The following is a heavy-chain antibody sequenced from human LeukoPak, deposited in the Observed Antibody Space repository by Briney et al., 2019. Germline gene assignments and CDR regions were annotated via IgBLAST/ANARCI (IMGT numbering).Heavy chain of an antibody. D-gene: IGHD3-16*02. CDR1: GGSFSGYY. CDR3: ARAAPYDYVWGSYRYNDY. CDR2: INHSGST. J-gene: IGHJ4*02. Sequence: SETLSLTCAVYGGSFSGYYWSWIRQPPGKGLEWIGEINHSGSTNYNPSLKSRVTISVDTSKNQFSLKLSSVTAADTAVYYCARAAPYDYVWGSYRYNDYWGQGTLVTVSS. V-gene: IGHV4-34*01.